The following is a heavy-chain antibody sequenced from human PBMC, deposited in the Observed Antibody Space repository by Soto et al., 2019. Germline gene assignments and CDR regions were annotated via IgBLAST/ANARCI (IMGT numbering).Heavy chain of an antibody. D-gene: IGHD2-15*01. CDR2: ISGSGGST. J-gene: IGHJ4*02. Sequence: GGSLRLSCAASGFTFSSYAMSWVRQAPGKGLEWVSAISGSGGSTYYADSVKGRFTISRDNSKNTLYLQMNSLRAEDTAVYYCAKDRGPYCSGGSCYLLVRGFDYWGQGTLVTVSS. CDR1: GFTFSSYA. CDR3: AKDRGPYCSGGSCYLLVRGFDY. V-gene: IGHV3-23*01.